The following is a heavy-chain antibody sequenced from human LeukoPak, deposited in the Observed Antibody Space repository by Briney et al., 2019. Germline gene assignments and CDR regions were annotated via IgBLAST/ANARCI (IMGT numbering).Heavy chain of an antibody. D-gene: IGHD4-17*01. J-gene: IGHJ4*02. CDR2: IYGDDNK. CDR3: VHRTTVTSFDY. CDR1: GFSLTTSGVV. Sequence: SGPTLVKPTQTLTLTCTFSGFSLTTSGVVVGWVRQPPGKALEWVAFIYGDDNKRYSPSLKSRLTITKDTSKNQVVLTMTNVDPVDTATYYCVHRTTVTSFDYWGQGTLATVSS. V-gene: IGHV2-5*02.